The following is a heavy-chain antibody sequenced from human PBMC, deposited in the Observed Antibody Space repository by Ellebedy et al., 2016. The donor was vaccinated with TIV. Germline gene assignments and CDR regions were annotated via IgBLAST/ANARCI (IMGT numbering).Heavy chain of an antibody. J-gene: IGHJ6*03. Sequence: GESLKISXAASGLTFSNYAMHWVRQAPGEGLEWVAVISYDGGNIYYADSVKGRFTISRDNAKNSLFLQMNSLRAEDTAVYYCARRDYYVYHMDVWGKGTTVTVSS. CDR2: ISYDGGNI. V-gene: IGHV3-30-3*01. D-gene: IGHD5-24*01. CDR1: GLTFSNYA. CDR3: ARRDYYVYHMDV.